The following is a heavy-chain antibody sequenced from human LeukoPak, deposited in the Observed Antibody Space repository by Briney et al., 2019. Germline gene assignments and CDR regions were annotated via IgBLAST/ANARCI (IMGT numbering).Heavy chain of an antibody. J-gene: IGHJ6*03. CDR2: LSTGGGTA. CDR1: GFTFSSHT. Sequence: PGGSLRLSCAASGFTFSSHTMSWVRQAPGKGLEWVSSLSTGGGTAFYADSVKGRFTISRDNSKSTLYLQMNSLRVEDTAVYYCVKGTSWINPYFYMDVWGKGTTVIVSS. V-gene: IGHV3-23*01. CDR3: VKGTSWINPYFYMDV. D-gene: IGHD2-2*01.